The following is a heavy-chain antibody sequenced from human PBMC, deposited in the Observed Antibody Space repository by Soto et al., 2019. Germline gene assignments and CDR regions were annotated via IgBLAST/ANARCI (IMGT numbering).Heavy chain of an antibody. CDR1: CYTLSSYG. CDR3: ARIAARRDFDY. V-gene: IGHV1-18*01. Sequence: GPVKVSCKASCYTLSSYGISWVGQAPGQGLEWMGWISAYNGNTNYAQKLQGRVTMTTDTSTSTAYMELRSLRSDDTAVYYCARIAARRDFDYWGQGTLVTVSS. CDR2: ISAYNGNT. J-gene: IGHJ4*02. D-gene: IGHD6-6*01.